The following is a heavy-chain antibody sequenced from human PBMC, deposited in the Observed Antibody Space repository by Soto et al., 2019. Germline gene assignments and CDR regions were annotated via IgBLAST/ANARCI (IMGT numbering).Heavy chain of an antibody. CDR2: ISSSSSTI. J-gene: IGHJ3*02. Sequence: GGSLRLSCAASGFTFSSYSMNWVRQAPGKGLEWVSYISSSSSTIYYADSVKGRFTISRDNAKNSLYLQMNSLRAEDTAVYYCARGGGSVFPGDAFDIWGQGTMVTVSS. V-gene: IGHV3-48*01. CDR3: ARGGGSVFPGDAFDI. CDR1: GFTFSSYS. D-gene: IGHD3-10*01.